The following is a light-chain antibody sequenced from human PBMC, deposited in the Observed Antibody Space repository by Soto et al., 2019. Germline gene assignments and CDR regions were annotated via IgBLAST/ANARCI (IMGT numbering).Light chain of an antibody. V-gene: IGKV3D-20*02. J-gene: IGKJ5*01. Sequence: EIVLTQSPGTLSLSPGERATLSCRASQSVSSSFLAWYQQKPGQAPRLLIYGAPSRATGIPDRFSGSGSGTDFTLTISKLEPEDFAVYYCQQRSNLPPTFGQGTRLEIK. CDR1: QSVSSSF. CDR3: QQRSNLPPT. CDR2: GAP.